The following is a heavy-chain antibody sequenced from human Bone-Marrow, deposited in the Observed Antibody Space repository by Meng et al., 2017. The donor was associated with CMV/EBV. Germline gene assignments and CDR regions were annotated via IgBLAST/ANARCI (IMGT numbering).Heavy chain of an antibody. CDR1: GYTFTSYG. J-gene: IGHJ6*02. V-gene: IGHV1-18*03. Sequence: ASVKVSCKASGYTFTSYGISWVRQAPGQGLEWMGWISAYNGNTNYAQKLQGRVTMTTDTSTSTAYMELRSLRSDDMAVYYCAKQLAPNYYYYGMDVWGQGTMVTVSS. CDR3: AKQLAPNYYYYGMDV. D-gene: IGHD6-13*01. CDR2: ISAYNGNT.